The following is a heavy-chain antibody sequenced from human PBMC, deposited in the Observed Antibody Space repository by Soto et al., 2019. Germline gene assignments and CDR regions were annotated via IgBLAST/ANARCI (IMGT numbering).Heavy chain of an antibody. J-gene: IGHJ4*02. CDR2: IGGSGRNT. Sequence: EVQLLESGGGVVQPGGSLRLSCAASGFLFRSYGMNWVRQAPGKGLEWVSGIGGSGRNTFYADSVKGRFIISRDNSKNTLYLQINSLRADDTAVYYCAKSWVDTGSYLEAALHWGQGALVIVSS. CDR3: AKSWVDTGSYLEAALH. D-gene: IGHD1-26*01. CDR1: GFLFRSYG. V-gene: IGHV3-23*01.